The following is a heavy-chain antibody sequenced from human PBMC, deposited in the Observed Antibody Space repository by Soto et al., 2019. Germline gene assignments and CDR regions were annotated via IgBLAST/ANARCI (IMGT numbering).Heavy chain of an antibody. CDR1: GGTFSSYT. CDR3: ARGPYCSGGSCYSSDY. D-gene: IGHD2-15*01. J-gene: IGHJ4*02. Sequence: GASVKVSCKASGGTFSSYTISWVRQAPGQGLEWMGRIIPILGIANYAQKFQGRVTITADKSTSTAYMELSSLRSEDTAVYYCARGPYCSGGSCYSSDYWGQGTLVTVSS. CDR2: IIPILGIA. V-gene: IGHV1-69*02.